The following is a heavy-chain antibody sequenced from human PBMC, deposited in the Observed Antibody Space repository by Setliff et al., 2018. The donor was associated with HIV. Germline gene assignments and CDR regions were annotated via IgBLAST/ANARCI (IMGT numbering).Heavy chain of an antibody. CDR2: ITGTGERT. J-gene: IGHJ4*02. CDR1: GFTFGDYA. CDR3: AKRVATIRHSSYYFDY. D-gene: IGHD5-12*01. V-gene: IGHV3-23*01. Sequence: LSLSCAASGFTFGDYAMSWVRQAPGKGLEWVSAITGTGERTYYADSVKGRFTISRDNSKNTLYLQMNSLRAEDTAVYYCAKRVATIRHSSYYFDYWGQGTLVTVSS.